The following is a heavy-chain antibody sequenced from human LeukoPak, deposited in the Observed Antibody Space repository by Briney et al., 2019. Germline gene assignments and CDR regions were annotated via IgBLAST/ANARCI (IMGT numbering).Heavy chain of an antibody. D-gene: IGHD3-10*01. CDR2: INWNGGSA. CDR1: GFTFEDYA. J-gene: IGHJ4*02. V-gene: IGHV3-20*04. Sequence: GGSLRLSCAVSGFTFEDYAMTWVRQVPGKGLEWVSDINWNGGSAGYADSVQGRFIISRDNSKNTLYLQMNSLRAEDTAVYYCATTHYYGSGSYYNSAEYWGQGTLVTVSS. CDR3: ATTHYYGSGSYYNSAEY.